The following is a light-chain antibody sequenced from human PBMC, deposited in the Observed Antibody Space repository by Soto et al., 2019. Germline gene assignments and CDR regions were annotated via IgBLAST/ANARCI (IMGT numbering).Light chain of an antibody. CDR3: QQSYISPLT. J-gene: IGKJ4*01. CDR1: QSISTY. CDR2: GAS. Sequence: DIQMTQSPSSLSASVGDRVTITCRASQSISTYLNWYQQKAGKAPELLIYGASKLQSGVSFRFGGSVSGTDFTLTLTHPQPEDSATYYCQQSYISPLTFGGGTKVEI. V-gene: IGKV1-39*01.